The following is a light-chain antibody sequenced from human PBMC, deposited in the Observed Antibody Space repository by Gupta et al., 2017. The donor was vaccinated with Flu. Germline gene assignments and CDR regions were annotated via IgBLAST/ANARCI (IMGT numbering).Light chain of an antibody. CDR2: TAS. J-gene: IGKJ3*01. CDR3: QQSYSSPYT. Sequence: GDRVTITCRASQNIINYLNWFQQRPGRAPKLLIFTASSLQSGVSSRFSGGGSGTTFTLTISSLQPEDFATYYCQQSYSSPYTSGPGTKVDIK. CDR1: QNIINY. V-gene: IGKV1-39*01.